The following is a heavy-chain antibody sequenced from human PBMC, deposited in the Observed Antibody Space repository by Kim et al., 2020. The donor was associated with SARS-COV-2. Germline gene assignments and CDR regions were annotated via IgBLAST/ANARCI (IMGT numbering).Heavy chain of an antibody. CDR3: AKVGRYSRAEFDH. CDR2: ISGGDTT. V-gene: IGHV3-23*01. D-gene: IGHD6-13*01. Sequence: PGKGLEWISLISGGDTTYYADSVKGRCTISRENSKNTVYLQLNTLRADDTAIYYCAKVGRYSRAEFDHWGQGALVTVSS. J-gene: IGHJ4*02.